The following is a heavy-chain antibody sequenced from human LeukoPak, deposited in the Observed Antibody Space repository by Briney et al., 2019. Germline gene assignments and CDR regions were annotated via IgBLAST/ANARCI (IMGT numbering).Heavy chain of an antibody. V-gene: IGHV3-72*01. D-gene: IGHD2-15*01. CDR1: GFTFSSYW. J-gene: IGHJ4*02. CDR3: ARDDGGQGDY. Sequence: GGSLRLSCAASGFTFSSYWMHWVRQAPGKGLVWVGRSKNKANSYITQYAAFVQGRFTISRDDSKNSLYLQINSLKTEDTAVYYCARDDGGQGDYWGQGTLVTVSS. CDR2: SKNKANSYIT.